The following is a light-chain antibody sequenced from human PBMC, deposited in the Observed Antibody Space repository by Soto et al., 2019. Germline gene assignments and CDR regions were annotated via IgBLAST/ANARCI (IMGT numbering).Light chain of an antibody. CDR3: NSYTSSSTVV. J-gene: IGLJ2*01. V-gene: IGLV2-14*01. CDR1: SSDVGGFNY. Sequence: QSALTQPASVSGSPGQSITISCTGTSSDVGGFNYVSWYRQYPGKAPKLMIYDVFNRPSGVSNRLSGSKSGNTASLTISGLQAEDEADYYCNSYTSSSTVVFGGGTKVTVL. CDR2: DVF.